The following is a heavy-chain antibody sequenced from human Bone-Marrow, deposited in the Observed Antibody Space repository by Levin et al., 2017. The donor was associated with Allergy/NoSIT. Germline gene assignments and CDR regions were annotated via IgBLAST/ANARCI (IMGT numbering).Heavy chain of an antibody. CDR1: GFIVSSYA. D-gene: IGHD2-21*01. Sequence: GGSLRLSCAASGFIVSSYAMSWVRQPLGQGLELVSAIDGCRTYYAASVKGRFTISRDNSKNTLYLQMNSLRAGDTAVYFCVKEVIGQSFGDFWGQGIPVTVSS. J-gene: IGHJ4*02. V-gene: IGHV3-23*01. CDR3: VKEVIGQSFGDF. CDR2: IDGCRT.